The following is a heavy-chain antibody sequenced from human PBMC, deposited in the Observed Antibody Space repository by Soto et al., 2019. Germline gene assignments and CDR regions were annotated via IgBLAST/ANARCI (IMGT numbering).Heavy chain of an antibody. CDR2: IYYSGST. V-gene: IGHV4-61*08. J-gene: IGHJ6*03. D-gene: IGHD4-17*01. CDR3: ARDRTTVTLDYYYYMDV. CDR1: GGSISSGDYY. Sequence: SETLSLTCTVSGGSISSGDYYWSWIRQPPGKGLEWIGYIYYSGSTNYNPSLKSRVTISVDTSKNQFSLKLSSVTAADTAVYYCARDRTTVTLDYYYYMDVWGKGTTVTVSS.